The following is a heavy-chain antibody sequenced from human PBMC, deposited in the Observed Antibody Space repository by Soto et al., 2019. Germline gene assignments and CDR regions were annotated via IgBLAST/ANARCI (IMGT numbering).Heavy chain of an antibody. CDR1: GGSISSGGYY. CDR2: IYYSGST. D-gene: IGHD3-3*01. CDR3: ARVIFELPTALYYYYGMDV. J-gene: IGHJ6*02. V-gene: IGHV4-31*03. Sequence: SETLSLTCTVSGGSISSGGYYWSWIRQHPGKGLEWIGYIYYSGSTYYNPSLKSRVTISVDTSKNQFSLKLSSVTAADTAVYYCARVIFELPTALYYYYGMDVWGQGTTVTVSS.